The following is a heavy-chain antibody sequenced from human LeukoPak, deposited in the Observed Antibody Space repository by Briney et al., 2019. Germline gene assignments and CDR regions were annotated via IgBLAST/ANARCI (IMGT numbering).Heavy chain of an antibody. Sequence: ASVKVSCKTSGYTFTGHYINWVRQAPGQGLEWMGWINPNSGGTNYAQKFQGRVTMTRDTSISTAYMELSRLTSDDTAMYYCSKELQGSDSSRAWGQGTLVTVSS. V-gene: IGHV1-2*02. CDR3: SKELQGSDSSRA. J-gene: IGHJ4*02. CDR2: INPNSGGT. D-gene: IGHD3-10*01. CDR1: GYTFTGHY.